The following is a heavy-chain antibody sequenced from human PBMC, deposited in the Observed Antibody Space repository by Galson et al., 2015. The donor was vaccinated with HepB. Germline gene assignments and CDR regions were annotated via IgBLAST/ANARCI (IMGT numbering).Heavy chain of an antibody. CDR1: GFTFSSYA. Sequence: SLRLSCAASGFTFSSYAMHWVRQAPGKGLEWAAVISYDGSNKYYTDSVKGRFTISRDNSKNTLYLQMNSLRAEDTAVYYCARDLGHIVVVTAIPYYYGMDVWGQGTTVTVSS. CDR2: ISYDGSNK. D-gene: IGHD2-21*02. CDR3: ARDLGHIVVVTAIPYYYGMDV. J-gene: IGHJ6*02. V-gene: IGHV3-30*04.